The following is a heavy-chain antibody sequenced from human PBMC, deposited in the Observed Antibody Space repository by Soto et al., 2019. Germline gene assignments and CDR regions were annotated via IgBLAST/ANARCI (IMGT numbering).Heavy chain of an antibody. V-gene: IGHV4-30-4*01. D-gene: IGHD3-16*02. CDR3: VRETSLSRPY. CDR1: GVSISSGGHY. CDR2: IQVSGDT. J-gene: IGHJ4*02. Sequence: SETLSLTCTVSGVSISSGGHYWSWIRQPPGKGLEWVGYIQVSGDTFYNPSLEGRVSMSVDTSNNQFSLDLTSVTAADTAVYYCVRETSLSRPYWGQGTLVTVSS.